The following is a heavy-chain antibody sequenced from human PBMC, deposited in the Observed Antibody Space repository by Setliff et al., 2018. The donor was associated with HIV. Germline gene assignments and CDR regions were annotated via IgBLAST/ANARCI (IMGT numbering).Heavy chain of an antibody. CDR3: AREFSWSAFYFDS. Sequence: ASVKVSCKASGDTFTNYDINWVRQAPGQGLEWMGWISPNSDNTNYAQKFQGRVTMTRDTSINTAYMELSNLRSDDTAIYYCAREFSWSAFYFDSWGQGTQVTVSS. D-gene: IGHD2-8*02. V-gene: IGHV1-8*01. CDR1: GDTFTNYD. CDR2: ISPNSDNT. J-gene: IGHJ4*02.